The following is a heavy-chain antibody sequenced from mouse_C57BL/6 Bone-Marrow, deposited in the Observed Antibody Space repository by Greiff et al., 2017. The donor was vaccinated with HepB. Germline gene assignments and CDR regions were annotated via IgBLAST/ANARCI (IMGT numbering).Heavy chain of an antibody. J-gene: IGHJ2*01. CDR3: ARNEDLYYFDY. CDR1: GFSLTSYA. CDR2: IWTGGCT. V-gene: IGHV2-9-1*01. Sequence: VKLVESGPGLVAPSQSLSITCTVSGFSLTSYAISWVCQPPGKGLEWLGVIWTGGCTNYNAAHKARLSISKDNTKSQVFLKMNSVHTDDTASYYCARNEDLYYFDYWGQGTTLTVSS.